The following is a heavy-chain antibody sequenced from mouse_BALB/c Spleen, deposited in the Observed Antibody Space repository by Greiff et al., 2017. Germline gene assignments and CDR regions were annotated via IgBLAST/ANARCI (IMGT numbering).Heavy chain of an antibody. CDR2: IWAGGST. CDR1: GFSLTSYG. CDR3: ASTVENYFDY. J-gene: IGHJ2*01. Sequence: VHLVESGPGLVAPSQSLSITCTVSGFSLTSYGVHWVRQPPGKGLEWLGVIWAGGSTNYNSALMSRLSISKDNSKSQVFLKMNSLQTDDTAMYYCASTVENYFDYWGQGTTLTVSS. V-gene: IGHV2-9*02. D-gene: IGHD1-1*01.